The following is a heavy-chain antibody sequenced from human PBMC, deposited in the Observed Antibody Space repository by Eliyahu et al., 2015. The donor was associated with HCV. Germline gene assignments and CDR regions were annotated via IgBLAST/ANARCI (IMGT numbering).Heavy chain of an antibody. V-gene: IGHV4-38-2*01. J-gene: IGHJ4*02. CDR2: IYHSGNT. Sequence: QVQLQESGPGLVKPSETLSLTCAVSGDSISSYYYWGWIRQPPGRGLEWIGSIYHSGNTYYNPSLKSRVTISLDTSKNHFSLNLSSVTAADTAIYYCAAEVRFLEGSDSWGQGTLVTVSS. CDR1: GDSISSYYY. D-gene: IGHD3-3*01. CDR3: AAEVRFLEGSDS.